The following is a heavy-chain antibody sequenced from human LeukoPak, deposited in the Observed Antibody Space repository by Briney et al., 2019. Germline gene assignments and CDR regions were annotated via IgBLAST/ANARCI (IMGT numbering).Heavy chain of an antibody. J-gene: IGHJ4*02. V-gene: IGHV3-23*01. D-gene: IGHD3-10*01. CDR2: ISYSGGST. CDR1: GFTFVSYA. Sequence: GGSLRLSCATSGFTFVSYAMTWVRQAPGKGLEWVSGISYSGGSTYYADSVEGRFTISRDNSKNTLYLQMNSLRAEDTAVYYCARDSLYGPGSFGARGHFDHWGQGTLVTVSS. CDR3: ARDSLYGPGSFGARGHFDH.